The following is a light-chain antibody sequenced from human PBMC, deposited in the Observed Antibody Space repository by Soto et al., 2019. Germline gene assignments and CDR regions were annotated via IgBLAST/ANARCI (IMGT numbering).Light chain of an antibody. CDR3: QQYYSTPPT. Sequence: IVMTQSPDSLAVSLGERATINCKSSRIVLYSSNNKNYLVWYQQKSGQSPKLLISWASIRESGVPDRFSGSGSGADFTLTISSLQAEDVAVYYCQQYYSTPPTFGQGTKVDIK. CDR1: RIVLYSSNNKNY. V-gene: IGKV4-1*01. J-gene: IGKJ1*01. CDR2: WAS.